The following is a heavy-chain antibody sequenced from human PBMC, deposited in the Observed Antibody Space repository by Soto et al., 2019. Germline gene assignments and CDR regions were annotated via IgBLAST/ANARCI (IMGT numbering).Heavy chain of an antibody. D-gene: IGHD5-18*01. Sequence: SETLSLTCTVSGGSISSSSYCWGWIRQPPGKGLEWIGSIYYSGSTYYNPSLKSRVTISVDTSKNQFSLKLSSVTAADTAVYYCARFELRSRKFDPWGQGTLVTVSS. J-gene: IGHJ5*02. V-gene: IGHV4-39*01. CDR3: ARFELRSRKFDP. CDR2: IYYSGST. CDR1: GGSISSSSYC.